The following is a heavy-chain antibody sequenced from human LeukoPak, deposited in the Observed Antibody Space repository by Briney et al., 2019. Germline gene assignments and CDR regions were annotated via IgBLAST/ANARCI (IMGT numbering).Heavy chain of an antibody. CDR2: IAYDGISK. J-gene: IGHJ6*02. Sequence: PGGSLRLSCAASGFTFTTYAMHWVRQAPGKGLEWVAFIAYDGISKYYADSVKGRFTVSRDNPNYTLFLQMNSLTTEDTAVYFCATFQGGLEDYYYGVDVWGQGTTVTVSS. D-gene: IGHD3-3*01. V-gene: IGHV3-30-3*01. CDR1: GFTFTTYA. CDR3: ATFQGGLEDYYYGVDV.